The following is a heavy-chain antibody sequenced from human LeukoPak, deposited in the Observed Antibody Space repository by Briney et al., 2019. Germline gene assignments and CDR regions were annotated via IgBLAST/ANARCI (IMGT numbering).Heavy chain of an antibody. CDR1: GFTFRSYA. CDR3: AKDLVTTVTTNY. CDR2: ISGRGGST. Sequence: GGSLRLSCAASGFTFRSYAMSWVRQAPGKGLEWVSAISGRGGSTYYADSVKGRFTISRDNSKNTLYLQMNTLRAEDTAVYYCAKDLVTTVTTNYWGQGTLVTVSS. J-gene: IGHJ4*02. V-gene: IGHV3-23*01. D-gene: IGHD4-17*01.